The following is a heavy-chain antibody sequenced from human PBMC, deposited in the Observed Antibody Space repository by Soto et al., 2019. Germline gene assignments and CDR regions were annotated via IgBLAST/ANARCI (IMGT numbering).Heavy chain of an antibody. CDR3: ARDLTPGLVDH. V-gene: IGHV1-18*04. D-gene: IGHD3-9*01. CDR1: GYTFTSYY. CDR2: ISAYNGNT. Sequence: ASVKVSCKASGYTFTSYYMHWVRQAPGQGLEWMGWISAYNGNTKYAQKLQGRVTVTTDTSTSTAYMELGSLTSDDTAVYYCARDLTPGLVDHWGQGTLVTVSS. J-gene: IGHJ4*02.